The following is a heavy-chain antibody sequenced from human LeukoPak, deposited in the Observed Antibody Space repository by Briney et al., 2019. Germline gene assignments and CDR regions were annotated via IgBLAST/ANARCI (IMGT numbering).Heavy chain of an antibody. J-gene: IGHJ6*02. CDR1: GFTFDDYA. Sequence: GGSLRLSCAASGFTFDDYAMHWVRQAPGKGLEWVSLISGDGDSTYYADSVKGRFTISRDNSKNSLFLQMNSLRTEDTALYYCAKEKGYCRGSSCYYYYGMDVWGQGTTVTVSS. V-gene: IGHV3-43*02. D-gene: IGHD2-15*01. CDR2: ISGDGDST. CDR3: AKEKGYCRGSSCYYYYGMDV.